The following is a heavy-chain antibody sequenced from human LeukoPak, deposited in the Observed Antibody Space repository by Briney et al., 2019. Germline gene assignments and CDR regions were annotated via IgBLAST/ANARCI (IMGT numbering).Heavy chain of an antibody. V-gene: IGHV3-21*01. D-gene: IGHD1-7*01. CDR1: GFTFSIYS. J-gene: IGHJ4*02. CDR2: ISSSSSYI. CDR3: ARGEELGY. Sequence: PGGSLRLSCAATGFTFSIYSMNRVRQAPGKGLEWVSSISSSSSYIYYADSVKGRFTISRDNAKNSLYLQMNSLRAEDTAVYYCARGEELGYWGQGTLVTVSS.